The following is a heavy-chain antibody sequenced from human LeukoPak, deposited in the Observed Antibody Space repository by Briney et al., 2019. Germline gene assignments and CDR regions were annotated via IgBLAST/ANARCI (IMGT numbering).Heavy chain of an antibody. Sequence: WISAYNGNTNYAQKLQGRVTMTTDTSTSTAYMELRSLRSDDTAVYYCASVSGYSSGWYLDHWGQGTLVTVSS. CDR2: ISAYNGNT. CDR3: ASVSGYSSGWYLDH. D-gene: IGHD6-19*01. V-gene: IGHV1-18*01. J-gene: IGHJ4*02.